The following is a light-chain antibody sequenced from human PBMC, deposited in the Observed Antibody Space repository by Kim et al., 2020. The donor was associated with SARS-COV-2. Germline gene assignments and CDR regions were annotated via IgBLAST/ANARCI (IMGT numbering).Light chain of an antibody. Sequence: EIVLTQSPATLSLSPGERATLSCRASQSVSSYLAWYQQKPVQAPRLLIYDASNRATGIPARFSGSGSGTDFTLTISSLEPEDFAVYYCQQRSNWLTFGGGTKVDI. CDR1: QSVSSY. V-gene: IGKV3-11*01. CDR3: QQRSNWLT. J-gene: IGKJ4*01. CDR2: DAS.